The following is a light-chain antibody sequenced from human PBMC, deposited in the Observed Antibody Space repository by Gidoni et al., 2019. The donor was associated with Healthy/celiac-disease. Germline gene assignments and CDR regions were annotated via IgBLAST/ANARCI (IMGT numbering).Light chain of an antibody. CDR1: QSVSSN. J-gene: IGKJ1*01. V-gene: IGKV3-15*01. CDR2: SAS. Sequence: EIVMTQSPATLSVSPGERATLSCRASQSVSSNLAWYQQKPGQAPRPLIYSASTRATGIPARFSGSGSGTEFTLTISSLQSEDLAVYYCQQYTNWPRTFGQGTKVEI. CDR3: QQYTNWPRT.